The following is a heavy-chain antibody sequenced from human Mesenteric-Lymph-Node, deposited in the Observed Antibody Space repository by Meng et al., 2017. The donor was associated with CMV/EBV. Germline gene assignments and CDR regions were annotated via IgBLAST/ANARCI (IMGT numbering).Heavy chain of an antibody. CDR3: ARRRVGHYYGMDV. J-gene: IGHJ6*02. V-gene: IGHV3-13*04. CDR2: IDIAGET. Sequence: GGSLRLSCEASGFTLSRYDMHWVRQVTGKRPEWVSGIDIAGETFYPDSVKGRFTISRDNAKNTLYLQMNSLRAEDTAVYYCARRRVGHYYGMDVWGQGTTVTVSS. D-gene: IGHD3-10*01. CDR1: GFTLSRYD.